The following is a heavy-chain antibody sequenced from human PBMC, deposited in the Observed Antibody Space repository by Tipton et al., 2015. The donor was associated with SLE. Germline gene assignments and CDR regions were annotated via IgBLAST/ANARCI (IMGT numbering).Heavy chain of an antibody. D-gene: IGHD6-25*01. J-gene: IGHJ4*02. Sequence: TLSLTCTVSGGSISSYYWSWIRQPPGKGLEWIGYIYYSGSTNYNPSLKSRVTISVDTSKNQFSLKLRSVTAADTAVYYCARVSPAFDYWGQGTLVTVSS. CDR2: IYYSGST. CDR3: ARVSPAFDY. CDR1: GGSISSYY. V-gene: IGHV4-59*12.